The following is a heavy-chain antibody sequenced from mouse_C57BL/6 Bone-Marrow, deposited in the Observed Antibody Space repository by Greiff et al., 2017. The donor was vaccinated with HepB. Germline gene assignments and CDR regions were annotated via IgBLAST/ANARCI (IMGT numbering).Heavy chain of an antibody. CDR2: IYPGNGDT. V-gene: IGHV1-12*01. D-gene: IGHD1-1*01. J-gene: IGHJ2*01. CDR1: GYTFTSDN. Sequence: QVQLKQSGAELVRPGASVKMSCKASGYTFTSDNMHWVKQTPRQGLEWIGAIYPGNGDTSYNQKFKGKATLTVDKSSSTAYMQHSSLTSEDSAVYFCARGDYYGSSLFDYWGQGTTLTVSS. CDR3: ARGDYYGSSLFDY.